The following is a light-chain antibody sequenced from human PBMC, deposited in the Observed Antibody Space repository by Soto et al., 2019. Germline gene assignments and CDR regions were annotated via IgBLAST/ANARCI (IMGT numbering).Light chain of an antibody. V-gene: IGKV1-5*01. J-gene: IGKJ3*01. Sequence: DIQMTQSPSTLSASVGVRVTISCRASQTVNNWLAWYQQKPGKAPKLLIYDASTLESGVPSRFSGSGSGTEFTLTITSLQPDDFSTYYCQQGFTFGPGTKVD. CDR1: QTVNNW. CDR2: DAS. CDR3: QQGFT.